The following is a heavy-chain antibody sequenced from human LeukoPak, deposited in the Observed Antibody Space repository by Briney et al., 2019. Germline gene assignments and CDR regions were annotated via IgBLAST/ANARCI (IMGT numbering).Heavy chain of an antibody. D-gene: IGHD6-13*01. V-gene: IGHV3-53*01. CDR1: GFIVSSNY. Sequence: PGGSLRLSCAASGFIVSSNYMSWVRQAPGKGLEWVSVIYSGGSTYYADSVKGRFTISRDNAKNSLYLQMNSLRAEDTAVYYCAKRIAAAGTNYWGQGTLVTVSS. J-gene: IGHJ4*02. CDR3: AKRIAAAGTNY. CDR2: IYSGGST.